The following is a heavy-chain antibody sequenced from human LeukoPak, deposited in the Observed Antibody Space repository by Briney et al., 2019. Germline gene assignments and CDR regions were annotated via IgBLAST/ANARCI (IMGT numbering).Heavy chain of an antibody. CDR1: GGSFSGYY. Sequence: SETLSLTCAVYGGSFSGYYWTWIRQSPGKGLEWIGEISYGGSTNDNPSLKSRVTISVDTSKNQFSLKLSSVTAADTAVYYCARDFWSGRNWFDPWGQGTLVTVSS. D-gene: IGHD3-3*01. V-gene: IGHV4-34*01. CDR3: ARDFWSGRNWFDP. CDR2: ISYGGST. J-gene: IGHJ5*02.